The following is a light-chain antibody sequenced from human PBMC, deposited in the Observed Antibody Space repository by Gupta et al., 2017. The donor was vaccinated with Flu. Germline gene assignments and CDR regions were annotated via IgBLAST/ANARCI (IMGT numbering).Light chain of an antibody. Sequence: VLTQSPGTLSLSPGERATLSCKASQVITNSYLAWYQQKPGQAPRLLIYGASSRATGVPDRFSGGGSGTDFTLTISRLEPEDFAMYYCQQYVSSVVTFGGGTKVEIK. V-gene: IGKV3-20*01. CDR3: QQYVSSVVT. CDR2: GAS. J-gene: IGKJ4*01. CDR1: QVITNSY.